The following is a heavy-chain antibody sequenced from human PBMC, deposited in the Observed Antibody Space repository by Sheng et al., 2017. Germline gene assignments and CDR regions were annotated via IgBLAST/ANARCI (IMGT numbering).Heavy chain of an antibody. J-gene: IGHJ4*02. CDR2: ISGSGGLT. D-gene: IGHD2-2*01. CDR1: GFSFNSYA. Sequence: EVKLLESGGGLTQPGGSLRLSCEAAGFSFNSYAMSWVRQAPGKGLEWVSSISGSGGLTYYADSVKGRFTISRGNSRNFMYLQMNGLRAEDTAVYYCAKAEEISCASTRCYGLDSWGRGTLVTVSS. CDR3: AKAEEISCASTRCYGLDS. V-gene: IGHV3-23*01.